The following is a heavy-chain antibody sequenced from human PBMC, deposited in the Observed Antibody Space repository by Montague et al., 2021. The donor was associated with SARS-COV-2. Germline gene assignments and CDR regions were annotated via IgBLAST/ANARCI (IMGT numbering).Heavy chain of an antibody. Sequence: SETLSLICTVSGGSISSSSYYWGWIRQPPGKGLEWIGSIYYSGSTYYNPSLKSRVTISVDTSKNQFSLKPRSVTAADTAVYYCARAPPGYWGFVVVVAAHFDYWGQGTLVTVSS. V-gene: IGHV4-39*07. CDR1: GGSISSSSYY. J-gene: IGHJ4*02. CDR3: ARAPPGYWGFVVVVAAHFDY. D-gene: IGHD2-15*01. CDR2: IYYSGST.